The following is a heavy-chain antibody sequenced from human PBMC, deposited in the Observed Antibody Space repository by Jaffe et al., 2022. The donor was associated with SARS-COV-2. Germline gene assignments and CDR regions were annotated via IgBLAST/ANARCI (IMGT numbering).Heavy chain of an antibody. D-gene: IGHD1-26*01. CDR2: ISGSGGST. V-gene: IGHV3-23*01. Sequence: EVQLLESGGGLVQPGGSLRLSCAASGFTFSSYAMSWVRQAPGKGLEWVSAISGSGGSTYYADSVKGRFTISRDNSKNTLYLQMNSLRAEDTAVYYCAKGGGLGSYSPRGVFDYWGQGTLVTVSS. CDR3: AKGGGLGSYSPRGVFDY. J-gene: IGHJ4*02. CDR1: GFTFSSYA.